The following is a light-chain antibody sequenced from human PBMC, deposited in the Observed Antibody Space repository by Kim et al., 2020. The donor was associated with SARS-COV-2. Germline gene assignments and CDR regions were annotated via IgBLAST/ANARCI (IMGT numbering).Light chain of an antibody. CDR2: GAF. CDR1: QSVRSNY. V-gene: IGKV3-20*01. Sequence: PGERATLSCRASQSVRSNYLAWYQQKPGQAPRLVIYGAFRRATGIPDRFSGSGTGTDFTLTISRLEPEDFAVYYCQQHGSSPPYSFGQGTKL. CDR3: QQHGSSPPYS. J-gene: IGKJ2*03.